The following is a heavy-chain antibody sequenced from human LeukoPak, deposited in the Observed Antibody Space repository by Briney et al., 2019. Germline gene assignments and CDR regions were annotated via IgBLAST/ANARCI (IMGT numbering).Heavy chain of an antibody. V-gene: IGHV3-23*01. Sequence: PGGSLRLSCEASGFTFLNYAMSWVRQAPGKGLQWVSGISGRDDTTYYTDSPEGSTYYTNSAEGRFTISGDNSKNTVYLQIDSLGVEDTAVYYCAKCMSATGVCLNFDSWGQGILVTVSS. CDR1: GFTFLNYA. CDR2: ISGRDDTTYYTDSPEGST. CDR3: AKCMSATGVCLNFDS. J-gene: IGHJ4*02. D-gene: IGHD2-21*02.